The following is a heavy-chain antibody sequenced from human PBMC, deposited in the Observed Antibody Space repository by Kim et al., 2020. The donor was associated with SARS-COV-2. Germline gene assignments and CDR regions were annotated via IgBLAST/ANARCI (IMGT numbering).Heavy chain of an antibody. J-gene: IGHJ3*02. CDR1: GFTFSSYG. D-gene: IGHD4-17*01. Sequence: GGSLRLSCAASGFTFSSYGMHWVRQAPGKGLEWVAVISYDGSNKYYADSVKGRFTISRDNSKNTLYLQMNSLRAEDTAVYYCAKVNSGYGDYLDAFDIWGQGTMVTVSS. V-gene: IGHV3-30*18. CDR2: ISYDGSNK. CDR3: AKVNSGYGDYLDAFDI.